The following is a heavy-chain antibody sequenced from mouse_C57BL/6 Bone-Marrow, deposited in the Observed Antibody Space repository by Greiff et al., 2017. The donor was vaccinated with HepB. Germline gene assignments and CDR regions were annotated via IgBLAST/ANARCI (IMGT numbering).Heavy chain of an antibody. V-gene: IGHV5-6*01. CDR3: ARHSTVVSGYFDV. D-gene: IGHD1-1*01. CDR1: GFTFSSYG. J-gene: IGHJ1*03. CDR2: ISSGGSYT. Sequence: EVQLQQSGGDLVKPGGSLKLSCAASGFTFSSYGMSWVRQTPDKRLEWVATISSGGSYTYYPDSVKGRFTISRDNAKNTLYLQMSSLKSEDTAMYYCARHSTVVSGYFDVWGTGTTVTVTS.